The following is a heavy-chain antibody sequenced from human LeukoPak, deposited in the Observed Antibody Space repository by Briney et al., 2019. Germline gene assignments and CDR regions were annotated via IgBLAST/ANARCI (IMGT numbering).Heavy chain of an antibody. CDR2: INPNSGGT. CDR1: GSTFTGYY. J-gene: IGHJ4*02. CDR3: ARDGAYCSSTSCSPLNDY. D-gene: IGHD2-2*01. V-gene: IGHV1-2*02. Sequence: GASVKVSCKASGSTFTGYYMHWVRQAPGQGLEWMGWINPNSGGTNYAQKFQGRVTMTRDTSISTAYMELSRLRSDDTAVYYCARDGAYCSSTSCSPLNDYWGQGTLVTVSS.